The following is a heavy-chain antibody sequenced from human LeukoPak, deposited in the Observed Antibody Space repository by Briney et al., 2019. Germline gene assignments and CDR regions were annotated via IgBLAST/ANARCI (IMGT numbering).Heavy chain of an antibody. CDR1: GLTFSSSA. CDR3: ARGGKCSDGKCYLIDY. Sequence: PGGSLRLSCVASGLTFSSSAMHWVRQAPGKGLEWVAIMSFDGSHERYGDSVKGRFTLSRDNSKNTLYLQINSLRTEDTAVYYCARGGKCSDGKCYLIDYWGQGTLVTVSS. J-gene: IGHJ4*02. CDR2: MSFDGSHE. D-gene: IGHD2-15*01. V-gene: IGHV3-30*04.